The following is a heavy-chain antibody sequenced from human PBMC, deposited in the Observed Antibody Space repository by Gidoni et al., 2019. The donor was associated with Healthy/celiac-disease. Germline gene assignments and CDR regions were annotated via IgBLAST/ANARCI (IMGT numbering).Heavy chain of an antibody. D-gene: IGHD6-19*01. V-gene: IGHV4-39*01. Sequence: QLQLQESGPGLVQPSETLSLTCTVSGGSLSSSSYYWGWIRQPPGKGLEWIGSIYYSGSTYYNTSLKSRVTISVDTSKNQFSLKLSSVTAADTAVYYCASPLYSSGWYPSFDPWGQGTLVTVSS. CDR1: GGSLSSSSYY. CDR2: IYYSGST. CDR3: ASPLYSSGWYPSFDP. J-gene: IGHJ5*02.